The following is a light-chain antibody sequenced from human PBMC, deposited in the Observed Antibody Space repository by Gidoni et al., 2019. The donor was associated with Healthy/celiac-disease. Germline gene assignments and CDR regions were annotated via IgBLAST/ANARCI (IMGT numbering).Light chain of an antibody. Sequence: EIVLTQSPGTLSLSPEERATLSCRARQSVSSSYLAWYPQKPGQAPRLLIYCASSRATGIPDRCSGSGSGTDFTLTISRLEPDDFVVYYWQQYGSSPITFGQGTRLEIK. V-gene: IGKV3-20*01. CDR1: QSVSSSY. J-gene: IGKJ5*01. CDR2: CAS. CDR3: QQYGSSPIT.